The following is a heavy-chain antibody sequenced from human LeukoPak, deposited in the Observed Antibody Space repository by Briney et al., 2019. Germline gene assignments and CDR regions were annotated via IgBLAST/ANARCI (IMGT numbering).Heavy chain of an antibody. CDR2: ITHGGST. D-gene: IGHD6-13*01. J-gene: IGHJ4*02. Sequence: SETLSLTCTVSGDSISDYYWSWIRQPPGKGLEWIGEITHGGSTNYNPSLKSRVTISVDTSKNQFSLEFNSVTAADTAVYYCARGGWHSSSWYFEYWGQGTLVTVSS. CDR3: ARGGWHSSSWYFEY. V-gene: IGHV4-34*01. CDR1: GDSISDYY.